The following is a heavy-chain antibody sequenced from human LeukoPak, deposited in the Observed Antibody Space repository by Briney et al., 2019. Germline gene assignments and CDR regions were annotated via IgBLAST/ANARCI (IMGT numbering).Heavy chain of an antibody. CDR1: GYTFGAYA. CDR3: ARGSNAFEI. J-gene: IGHJ3*02. CDR2: ISWNSGSI. V-gene: IGHV3-9*01. Sequence: PGGSLRLSCAASGYTFGAYAMHWVRQAPGKGLEWVSGISWNSGSIGYADSVKGRFTISRDNAKNSLYLQMNRLRVEDTAMYYCARGSNAFEIWGQGTMVTVSS.